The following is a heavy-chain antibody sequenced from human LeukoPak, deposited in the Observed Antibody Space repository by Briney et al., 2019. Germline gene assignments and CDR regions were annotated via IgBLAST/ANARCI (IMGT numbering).Heavy chain of an antibody. CDR2: IYYSGST. CDR3: ARDAYGGNSRRGDAFDI. Sequence: SETLSLTCTVSGGSISSYYWSWIRQPPGKGLEGIGYIYYSGSTNYNPSLMSRVTISVDTSKNQFSLKLSSVTAADTAVYYCARDAYGGNSRRGDAFDIWGQGTMVTFSS. J-gene: IGHJ3*02. V-gene: IGHV4-59*01. CDR1: GGSISSYY. D-gene: IGHD4-23*01.